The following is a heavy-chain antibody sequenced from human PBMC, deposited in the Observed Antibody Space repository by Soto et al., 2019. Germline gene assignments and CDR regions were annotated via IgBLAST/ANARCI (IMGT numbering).Heavy chain of an antibody. J-gene: IGHJ4*02. CDR3: ARLYTGYEAFDY. CDR2: IYYSGST. CDR1: GGSINSGDYY. D-gene: IGHD5-12*01. Sequence: NPSETLSLTCSVSGGSINSGDYYWSWIRQSPGKGLEWIGYIYYSGSTYYNPSLKSRSTISIDTSKNQFFLDVDSVTAADTAVYYCARLYTGYEAFDYWGQGTPVTVSS. V-gene: IGHV4-30-4*01.